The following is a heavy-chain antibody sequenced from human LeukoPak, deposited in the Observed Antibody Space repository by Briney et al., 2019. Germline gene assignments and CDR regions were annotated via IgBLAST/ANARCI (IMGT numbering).Heavy chain of an antibody. CDR2: IKQDGSEK. CDR1: GFTFSSYW. CDR3: ARETEMANLDY. Sequence: GGSLRLSCTASGFTFSSYWTNWVRQAPGKGLEWVANIKQDGSEKYYVDSVKGRFTISRDNAKKSLYLPMNSLRAEDTAVYYCARETEMANLDYWGQGTLGTVSS. V-gene: IGHV3-7*04. J-gene: IGHJ4*02. D-gene: IGHD5-24*01.